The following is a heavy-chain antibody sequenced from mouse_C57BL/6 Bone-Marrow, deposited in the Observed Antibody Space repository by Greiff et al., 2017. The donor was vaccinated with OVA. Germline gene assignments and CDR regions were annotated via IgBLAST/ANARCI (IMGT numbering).Heavy chain of an antibody. J-gene: IGHJ3*01. Sequence: EVKLMESGGGLVQSGRSLRLSCATSGFTFSDFYMEWVRQAPGKGLEWIAASRNKANDYTTEYSASVKGRFIVSRDTSQSILYLQMNALRAEDTAIYYCARDDYYGMGFAYWGQGTLVTVSA. CDR1: GFTFSDFY. V-gene: IGHV7-1*01. CDR3: ARDDYYGMGFAY. CDR2: SRNKANDYTT. D-gene: IGHD1-1*01.